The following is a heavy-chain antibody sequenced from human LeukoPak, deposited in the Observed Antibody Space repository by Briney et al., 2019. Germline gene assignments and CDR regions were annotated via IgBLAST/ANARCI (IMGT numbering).Heavy chain of an antibody. CDR2: IDPNSGGT. D-gene: IGHD2-2*01. CDR1: GYTLTGYY. V-gene: IGHV1-2*02. J-gene: IGHJ4*02. CDR3: ARVTLYCSSTSCLSRGADY. Sequence: GASMKVSCKASGYTLTGYYMHWVRQAPGQGLEWMGWIDPNSGGTNYAQKFQGRVTMTRDTSISTAYMELSSLRSDDTAVYYCARVTLYCSSTSCLSRGADYWGQGTLVTVSS.